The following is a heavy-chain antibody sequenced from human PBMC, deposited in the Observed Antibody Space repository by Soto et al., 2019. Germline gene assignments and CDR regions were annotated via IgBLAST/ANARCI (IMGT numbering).Heavy chain of an antibody. CDR1: GFTFTNYA. Sequence: HPGGSLRLSCAASGFTFTNYAMNWVRQAPGKGLEWVSTSSESGGNTFYADSVKGRFTISRDNSKNTLYLQMKSLRAEDTAVYYCANGYCSSTSCSLLPFEHWGQGTPVTVSS. CDR2: SSESGGNT. J-gene: IGHJ4*02. CDR3: ANGYCSSTSCSLLPFEH. V-gene: IGHV3-23*01. D-gene: IGHD2-2*01.